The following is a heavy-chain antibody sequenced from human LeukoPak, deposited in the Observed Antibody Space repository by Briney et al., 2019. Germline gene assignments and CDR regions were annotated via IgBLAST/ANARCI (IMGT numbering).Heavy chain of an antibody. D-gene: IGHD5-18*01. CDR1: GGSFTSRSNY. CDR2: TFYSGST. Sequence: PSETLSFTCPVPGGSFTSRSNYWSWIRHPPGKGLEWIGNTFYSGSTNYNPSLKSRVTISVDTSKNQFSLKLSSVTAADTAVYYCARGRNQLWSPLGAYYFDYWGQGTLATVSS. CDR3: ARGRNQLWSPLGAYYFDY. J-gene: IGHJ4*02. V-gene: IGHV4-61*01.